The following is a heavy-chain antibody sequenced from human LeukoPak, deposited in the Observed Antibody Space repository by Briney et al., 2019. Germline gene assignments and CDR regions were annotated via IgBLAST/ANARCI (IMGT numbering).Heavy chain of an antibody. Sequence: ASVKVSCKASGYTSTGYYMHWVRQAPGQGLEGMGWMNPNSGGTNYAQKFQGRVTMTRDTSISTAYMELSRLRSDDTAVYYCARDPVSIYYYYYYMDVWGKGTTVTVSS. CDR1: GYTSTGYY. J-gene: IGHJ6*03. V-gene: IGHV1-2*02. CDR2: MNPNSGGT. D-gene: IGHD4-11*01. CDR3: ARDPVSIYYYYYYMDV.